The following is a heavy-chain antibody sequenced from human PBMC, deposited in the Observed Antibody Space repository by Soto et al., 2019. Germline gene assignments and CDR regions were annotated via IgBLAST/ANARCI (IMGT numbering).Heavy chain of an antibody. Sequence: PSETLSLTCTVSGGSISSSSYYWGWIRRPPGKGLEWIGSIYYSGSTYYNPSLKSRVTISVDTSKNQFPLKLSSVTAADTAVYYCASYCSGGSCYSDTFDYWGQGTLVTVSS. V-gene: IGHV4-39*01. J-gene: IGHJ4*02. CDR2: IYYSGST. CDR1: GGSISSSSYY. CDR3: ASYCSGGSCYSDTFDY. D-gene: IGHD2-15*01.